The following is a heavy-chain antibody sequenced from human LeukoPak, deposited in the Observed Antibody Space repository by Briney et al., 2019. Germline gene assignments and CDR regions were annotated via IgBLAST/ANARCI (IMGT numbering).Heavy chain of an antibody. CDR1: GFTSSNYA. CDR2: ISSDESDK. Sequence: GRSLRLSCAASGFTSSNYAMHWVRQAPGKGLEWVAFISSDESDKYYADSVKGRFTISRDNAKNSLYLQMNSLRAEDTAVYYCARGAYYYEDWGQGTLVTVSS. V-gene: IGHV3-30-3*01. J-gene: IGHJ4*02. D-gene: IGHD3-22*01. CDR3: ARGAYYYED.